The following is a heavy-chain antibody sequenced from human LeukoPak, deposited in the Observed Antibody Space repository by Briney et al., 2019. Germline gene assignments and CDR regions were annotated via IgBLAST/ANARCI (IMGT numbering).Heavy chain of an antibody. V-gene: IGHV3-13*01. J-gene: IGHJ4*02. CDR1: GFTFSDYD. CDR3: ARVAKERVGGVYYFDY. Sequence: AGSLRLSCAASGFTFSDYDMHWVRQATGKGLEWVSAIGTAGDTYYTGSVKGRFTISRENAKNSLYLQMNSLRAGDTAVYYCARVAKERVGGVYYFDYWGQGTLVTVSS. D-gene: IGHD1-1*01. CDR2: IGTAGDT.